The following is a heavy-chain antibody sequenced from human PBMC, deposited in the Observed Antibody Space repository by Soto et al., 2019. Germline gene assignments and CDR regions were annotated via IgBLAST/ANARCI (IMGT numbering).Heavy chain of an antibody. D-gene: IGHD3-16*02. Sequence: QVQLVESGGGVVQPGTSLRLCCAASGFSLRNYDMHWIRKAPGKGLDWVAVFSPDGSKIFYADSVKGRFTISRDIYKHTLYLQMNSLRPEDTALYYCAREVISEIPFDYGGQGTLVTVSS. CDR3: AREVISEIPFDY. CDR1: GFSLRNYD. CDR2: FSPDGSKI. V-gene: IGHV3-30*03. J-gene: IGHJ4*02.